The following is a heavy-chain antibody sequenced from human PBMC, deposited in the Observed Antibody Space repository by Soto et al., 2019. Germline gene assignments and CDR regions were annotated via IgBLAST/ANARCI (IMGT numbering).Heavy chain of an antibody. J-gene: IGHJ4*02. V-gene: IGHV1-2*02. D-gene: IGHD1-1*01. CDR3: AIADAGLAD. CDR2: INPNSGGT. CDR1: GYTFTCYY. Sequence: DSVQVSCTSSGYTFTCYYRHWVRQAPGQGLEWMGWINPNSGGTNYAQKFQGRVTMTRDTSISTAYMELSRLRSDDTAVYYCAIADAGLADSGQRNLVTLSS.